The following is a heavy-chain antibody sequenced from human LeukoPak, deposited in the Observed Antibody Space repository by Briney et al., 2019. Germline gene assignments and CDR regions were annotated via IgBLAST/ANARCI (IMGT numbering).Heavy chain of an antibody. V-gene: IGHV1-8*01. J-gene: IGHJ5*02. D-gene: IGHD6-6*01. Sequence: GASVKVSCKASGYTFTSYDINWVRQATGQGLEWMGWMNPNSGNTGYAQKFQGRVTMTRNTSISTAYMELSSLRPEDTAVYYCARPYSSSSADWFDPWGQGTLVTVSS. CDR2: MNPNSGNT. CDR3: ARPYSSSSADWFDP. CDR1: GYTFTSYD.